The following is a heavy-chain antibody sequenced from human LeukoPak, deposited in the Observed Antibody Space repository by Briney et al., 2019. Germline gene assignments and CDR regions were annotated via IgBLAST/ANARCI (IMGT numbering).Heavy chain of an antibody. CDR3: ARYCGGDCYGMDV. V-gene: IGHV3-7*01. D-gene: IGHD2-21*01. Sequence: PGGSLRLSCTASEFTFSSYWMSWVRQAPGKGLECVANIKQDGSEKDYVDSVKGRFTISRDNAKNSLYLQMNHLRAEDTAVYYCARYCGGDCYGMDVWGQGTTVTVSS. CDR1: EFTFSSYW. J-gene: IGHJ6*02. CDR2: IKQDGSEK.